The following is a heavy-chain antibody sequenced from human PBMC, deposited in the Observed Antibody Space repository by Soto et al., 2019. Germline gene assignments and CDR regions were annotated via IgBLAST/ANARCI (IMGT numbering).Heavy chain of an antibody. V-gene: IGHV4-59*01. CDR3: ARDRYFYDSRGYYRTLDS. Sequence: SETQSLTCSISGGSFSNDYWTWIRQSPGKGLEWIGYIFHSGITDYNPSVKSRVTISIDKSRNLFSLTLTSVTAADTAVYYCARDRYFYDSRGYYRTLDSWGQGTLVTVSS. J-gene: IGHJ5*01. D-gene: IGHD3-22*01. CDR1: GGSFSNDY. CDR2: IFHSGIT.